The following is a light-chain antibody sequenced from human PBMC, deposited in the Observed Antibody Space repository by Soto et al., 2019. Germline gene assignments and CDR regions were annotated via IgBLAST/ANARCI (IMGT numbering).Light chain of an antibody. V-gene: IGKV3-20*01. CDR1: QSVSSSY. CDR3: QHYACSIT. Sequence: EVVLTQSPGTLSLSPGERATLSCRASQSVSSSYLAWYQQKVGQPPRLLIFGTSSRATGIPDRFSGSGSGTDFTLTISRLEPEDFAVYYSQHYACSITFGPGTKVDIK. J-gene: IGKJ3*01. CDR2: GTS.